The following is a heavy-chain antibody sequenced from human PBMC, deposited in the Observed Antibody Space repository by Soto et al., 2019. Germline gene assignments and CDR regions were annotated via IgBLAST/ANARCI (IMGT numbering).Heavy chain of an antibody. Sequence: QVQLQESGPGLVKPLETLSLTCTVPGGSITSYYWSWVRQPPGKGLEWIGYIYYNGNINYHPSLKRRLTISLDTSKNQFSLRLSSVTAADTAVYYCATGRVYFGSEYWGQGTLVTVSS. CDR1: GGSITSYY. V-gene: IGHV4-59*01. CDR3: ATGRVYFGSEY. D-gene: IGHD3-10*01. J-gene: IGHJ4*02. CDR2: IYYNGNI.